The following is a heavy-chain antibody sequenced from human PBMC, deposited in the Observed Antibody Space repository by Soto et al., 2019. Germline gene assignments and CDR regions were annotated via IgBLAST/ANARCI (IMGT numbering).Heavy chain of an antibody. D-gene: IGHD1-26*01. J-gene: IGHJ3*01. V-gene: IGHV1-18*01. CDR1: GYTFTSYG. Sequence: QVKLVQSGAEVKKPGASVKVSCKASGYTFTSYGISWVRQAPGQGLEWMAWISAYNGNTNYAQKLQGRVTMTTDTSTSTAYMELRSLRSDDTAVYCWARDSESYYNSAFDFCGQGTMVTVSS. CDR3: ARDSESYYNSAFDF. CDR2: ISAYNGNT.